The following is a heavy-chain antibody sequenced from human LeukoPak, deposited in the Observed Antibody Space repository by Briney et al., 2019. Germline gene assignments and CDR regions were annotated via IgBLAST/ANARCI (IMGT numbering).Heavy chain of an antibody. CDR3: ASRQKGYCTSTSCPYVFDP. D-gene: IGHD2-2*01. V-gene: IGHV4-39*01. Sequence: SETLSLTCTVSGGSISSSTYYWGWIRQPPGKGLEWIGNVYYSGSTYYNPSLKSRVTISVDTPKNQFSLKLSSVTAADTAVYYCASRQKGYCTSTSCPYVFDPWGQGTLVTVSS. CDR1: GGSISSSTYY. J-gene: IGHJ5*02. CDR2: VYYSGST.